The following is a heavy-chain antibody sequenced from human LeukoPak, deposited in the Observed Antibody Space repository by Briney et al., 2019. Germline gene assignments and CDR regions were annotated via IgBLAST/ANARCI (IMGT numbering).Heavy chain of an antibody. Sequence: SETLSLTCAVNGGSFSGYYWRWLRQPPGKEREWIGEINHSGSTNYNPSLKSRVTISVDTSKNQFSLKLSSVTAADTAVYYCASWARYCSGCSCYHSMIYYYYYGMDVWAKGTTVTVSS. CDR1: GGSFSGYY. V-gene: IGHV4-34*01. CDR2: INHSGST. J-gene: IGHJ6*04. CDR3: ASWARYCSGCSCYHSMIYYYYYGMDV. D-gene: IGHD2-15*01.